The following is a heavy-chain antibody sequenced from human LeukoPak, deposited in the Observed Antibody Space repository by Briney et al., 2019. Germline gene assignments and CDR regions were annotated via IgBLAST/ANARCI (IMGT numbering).Heavy chain of an antibody. D-gene: IGHD3-10*01. CDR2: ISGSGGST. CDR1: GFTFSSYA. CDR3: AKDTRITMVRGVIMYY. Sequence: GGSLRLSCAASGFTFSSYAMSRVRQAPGKGLEWVSAISGSGGSTYYADSVKGRFTISRDNSKNTLYLQMNSLRAEDTAVYYCAKDTRITMVRGVIMYYWGQGTLVTVSS. J-gene: IGHJ4*02. V-gene: IGHV3-23*01.